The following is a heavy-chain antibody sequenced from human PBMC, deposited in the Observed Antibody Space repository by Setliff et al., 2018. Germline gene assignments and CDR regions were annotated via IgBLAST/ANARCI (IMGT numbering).Heavy chain of an antibody. CDR3: ARAIDTGQIWSQYYFDY. CDR2: IIPRFATA. Sequence: AASVKVSCKASGTTFSSYAITWVRQAPGQGLEWMGEIIPRFATANYAQKFQGRVTITTDEFTSTVYMELSSLRSEDTAVYYCARAIDTGQIWSQYYFDYWGQGTLVTVSS. CDR1: GTTFSSYA. V-gene: IGHV1-69*05. J-gene: IGHJ4*02. D-gene: IGHD5-18*01.